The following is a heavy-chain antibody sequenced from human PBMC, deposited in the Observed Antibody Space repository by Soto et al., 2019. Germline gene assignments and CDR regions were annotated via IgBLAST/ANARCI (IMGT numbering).Heavy chain of an antibody. D-gene: IGHD2-21*01. CDR3: ASLSVGNAADAFAI. CDR1: GVTFSSYT. J-gene: IGHJ3*02. CDR2: IIPILGIA. V-gene: IGHV1-69*02. Sequence: QVQLVQSGAEVKNPGSSLKVYCKASGVTFSSYTISWVRQAPGQGHEWMGRIIPILGIANYAQQFQGRVTITADKSSSAAYLELSSMRSEDTALYYCASLSVGNAADAFAIWGQGTMVTVSA.